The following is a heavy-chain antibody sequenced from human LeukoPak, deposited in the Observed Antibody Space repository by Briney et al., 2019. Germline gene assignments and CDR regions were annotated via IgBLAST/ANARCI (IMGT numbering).Heavy chain of an antibody. J-gene: IGHJ4*02. V-gene: IGHV3-30*18. CDR3: AKDWSGASGYYFDY. D-gene: IGHD1-26*01. Sequence: PGGSLRLSCAASGFTFSSYGMHWVRQAPGKGLEWVAVISYDGSNKYYADSVKGRFTISRDNSKNTLYLQMNSLRAEDTAVYYCAKDWSGASGYYFDYWGQGTLVTVSS. CDR2: ISYDGSNK. CDR1: GFTFSSYG.